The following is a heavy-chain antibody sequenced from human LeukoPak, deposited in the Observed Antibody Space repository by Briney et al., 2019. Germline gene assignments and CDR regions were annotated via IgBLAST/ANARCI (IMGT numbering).Heavy chain of an antibody. Sequence: GGSLRLSCAASGFIFSNHAMHWVRQAPGKGLEWVTSIPYDGSNKYYADSVEGRFTISRDNSKDTLYLQMNSLRADDTAVYYCAKAIAASGGSFTIWGQGTMVTVSS. CDR3: AKAIAASGGSFTI. J-gene: IGHJ3*02. D-gene: IGHD6-25*01. CDR1: GFIFSNHA. CDR2: IPYDGSNK. V-gene: IGHV3-30*02.